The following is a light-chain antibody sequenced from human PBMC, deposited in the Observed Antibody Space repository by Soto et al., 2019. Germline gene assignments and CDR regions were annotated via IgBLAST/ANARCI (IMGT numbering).Light chain of an antibody. CDR3: LQHNNYPRT. Sequence: DIQMTQSPSSLSASVGDRVTITCRASQSISSYLNWYQQKPGKAPKRLIYAASSLPSGVPSRFSGSGSGTEFTLTISSLQPEDFATYYCLQHNNYPRTFGQGTMVDVK. CDR1: QSISSY. V-gene: IGKV1-17*01. J-gene: IGKJ1*01. CDR2: AAS.